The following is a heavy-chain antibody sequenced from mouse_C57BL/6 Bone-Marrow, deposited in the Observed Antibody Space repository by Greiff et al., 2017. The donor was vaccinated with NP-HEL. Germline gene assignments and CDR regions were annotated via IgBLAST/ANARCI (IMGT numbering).Heavy chain of an antibody. V-gene: IGHV1-72*01. CDR2: IDPSGGGT. CDR3: ARPSMVTTAMDD. CDR1: GYTFTSYG. D-gene: IGHD2-2*01. Sequence: VQLQQPGAELVKPGASVKLSCKASGYTFTSYGMTWVRQRPGQGLEWIGRIDPSGGGTKYNEKFKGKATLTVDKPSSQAYMQLSSRTSEDFAVYYGARPSMVTTAMDDWGKGTTVTVSS. J-gene: IGHJ4*01.